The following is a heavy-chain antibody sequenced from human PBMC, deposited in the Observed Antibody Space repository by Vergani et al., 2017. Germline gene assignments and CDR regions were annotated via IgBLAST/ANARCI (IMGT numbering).Heavy chain of an antibody. D-gene: IGHD4-11*01. V-gene: IGHV3-30*18. Sequence: QVQLVESGGGVVQPGRSLRLSCAASGFTFSSYGMHWVRQAPGKGLEWVAVISYDGSNKYYADSVKGRFTISRDNSKNTLYLQMNSLRAEDTAVYYCAKDPPSPTXTSDYYYYYGMDVWGQGTTVTVSS. CDR3: AKDPPSPTXTSDYYYYYGMDV. J-gene: IGHJ6*02. CDR2: ISYDGSNK. CDR1: GFTFSSYG.